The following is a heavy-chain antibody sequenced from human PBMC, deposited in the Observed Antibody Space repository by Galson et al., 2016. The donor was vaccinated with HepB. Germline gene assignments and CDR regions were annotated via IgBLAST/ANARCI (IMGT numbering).Heavy chain of an antibody. V-gene: IGHV3-30*03. Sequence: SLRLSCAASGFTFSSFGMHWVRQAPGKGLEWVAVISSDGNNKYFADSVKGRFTISRDNSENTLYLQMNSLRAEDTAVYYCATPLGYCSGGTCYGGYFYGMDVVGQGTTVIVSS. CDR2: ISSDGNNK. CDR3: ATPLGYCSGGTCYGGYFYGMDV. D-gene: IGHD2-15*01. CDR1: GFTFSSFG. J-gene: IGHJ6*02.